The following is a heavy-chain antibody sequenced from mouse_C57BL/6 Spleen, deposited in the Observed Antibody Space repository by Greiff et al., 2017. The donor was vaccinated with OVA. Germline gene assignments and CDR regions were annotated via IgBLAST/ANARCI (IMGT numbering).Heavy chain of an antibody. CDR3: ASQYYYGSGGFAY. Sequence: QVQLQQPGAELVKPGASVKLSCKASGYTFTSYWMHWVKQRPGRGLEWIGRIDPNSGGTKYNEKFKCKATLTVDKPSSTAYMQLSSLTSEDSAVYYCASQYYYGSGGFAYWGQGTLVTVSA. V-gene: IGHV1-72*01. J-gene: IGHJ3*01. CDR2: IDPNSGGT. CDR1: GYTFTSYW. D-gene: IGHD1-1*01.